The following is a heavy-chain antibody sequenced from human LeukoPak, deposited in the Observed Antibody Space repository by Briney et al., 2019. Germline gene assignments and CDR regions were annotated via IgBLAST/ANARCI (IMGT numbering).Heavy chain of an antibody. Sequence: SETLSLTCAVSGGSISSGGYSWSWIRQPPGKGLEWIGYIYHSGSTYYNPSLKSRVTISVDRPKNQFSLKLSSVTAADTAVYYCARGVGDIVVVPATYYFDYWGQGTLVTVSS. D-gene: IGHD2-2*01. CDR1: GGSISSGGYS. CDR2: IYHSGST. CDR3: ARGVGDIVVVPATYYFDY. J-gene: IGHJ4*02. V-gene: IGHV4-30-2*01.